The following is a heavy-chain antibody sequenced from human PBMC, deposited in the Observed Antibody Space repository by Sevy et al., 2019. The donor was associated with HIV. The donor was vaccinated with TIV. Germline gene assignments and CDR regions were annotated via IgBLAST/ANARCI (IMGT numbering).Heavy chain of an antibody. CDR1: GFSFTTFA. D-gene: IGHD1-26*01. Sequence: GGSLRVSCTASGFSFTTFALHWVRQAPGKRLEWVALISHDGTKKFYADSVRGRFTISRDNSNNTLYLQINTLRIDDTAVYYCASGSQPEEGYRGQGTLVTVSS. CDR2: ISHDGTKK. V-gene: IGHV3-30-3*01. J-gene: IGHJ4*02. CDR3: ASGSQPEEGY.